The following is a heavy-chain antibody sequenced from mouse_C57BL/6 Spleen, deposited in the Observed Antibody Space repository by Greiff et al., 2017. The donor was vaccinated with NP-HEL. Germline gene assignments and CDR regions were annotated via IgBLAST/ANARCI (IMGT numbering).Heavy chain of an antibody. CDR2: IHPNSGST. J-gene: IGHJ3*01. Sequence: VQLQQPGAELVKPGASVKLSCKASGYTFTSYWMHWVKQRPGQGLEWIGMIHPNSGSTNYNEKFKSKATLTVDKSSSTAYMQLSSLTSEDSAVYYCAREGDGYAWFAYWGQGTLVTVSA. CDR1: GYTFTSYW. D-gene: IGHD2-2*01. V-gene: IGHV1-64*01. CDR3: AREGDGYAWFAY.